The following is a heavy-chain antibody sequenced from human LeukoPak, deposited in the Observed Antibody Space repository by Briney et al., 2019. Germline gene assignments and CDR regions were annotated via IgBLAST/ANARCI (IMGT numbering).Heavy chain of an antibody. Sequence: SQTLSLTCAISGDSVSSNSAAWNWIRQSPSRGLEWLGRTYYRSKWYNDYAVSVKSRITINPDTSKNQFSLQLNSVTPEDTAVYYCARDRAVAIRVSFFDRPEEAFDYWGQGTLVTVSS. CDR3: ARDRAVAIRVSFFDRPEEAFDY. J-gene: IGHJ4*02. CDR1: GDSVSSNSAA. V-gene: IGHV6-1*01. D-gene: IGHD3-3*01. CDR2: TYYRSKWYN.